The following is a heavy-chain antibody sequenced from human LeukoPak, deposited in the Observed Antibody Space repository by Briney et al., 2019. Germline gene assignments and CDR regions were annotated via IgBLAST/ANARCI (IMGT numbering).Heavy chain of an antibody. Sequence: GGSLRLSCAASGFTFSSYWMSWVRQAPGKGLEWVANIKQDGSEKYYVDSVKGRFTISRDNAKNSLYLQMNSLRAEDTAVYYCARDSPYCGGDCYSPIGDYWGQGTLVTVSS. CDR2: IKQDGSEK. V-gene: IGHV3-7*01. J-gene: IGHJ4*02. D-gene: IGHD2-21*02. CDR3: ARDSPYCGGDCYSPIGDY. CDR1: GFTFSSYW.